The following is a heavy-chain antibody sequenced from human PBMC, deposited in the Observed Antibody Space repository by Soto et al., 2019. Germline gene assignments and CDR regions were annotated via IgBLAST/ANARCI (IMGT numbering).Heavy chain of an antibody. CDR1: GGSISSYY. V-gene: IGHV4-59*01. D-gene: IGHD2-2*01. CDR3: ARTPRERYCSSTSCYPPTYYFDY. J-gene: IGHJ4*02. CDR2: IYYSGST. Sequence: GTLSLTCTVSGGSISSYYWSWIRQPPGKGLEWIGYIYYSGSTNYNPSLKSRVTISVDTSKNQFSLKLSSVTAADTAVYYCARTPRERYCSSTSCYPPTYYFDYWGQGTLVTVSS.